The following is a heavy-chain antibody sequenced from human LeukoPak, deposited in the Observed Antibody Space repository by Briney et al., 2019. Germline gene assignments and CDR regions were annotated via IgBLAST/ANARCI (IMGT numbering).Heavy chain of an antibody. V-gene: IGHV4-59*01. Sequence: PSETLSLTCTVSGGSISSYYWSWIRQPPGKGLEWIGYIYYSGSTNYNPSLKSRVTISVDTSKNQFSLKLSSVTAADTAVYYCARVGTYGDCPDEGWFDPWGQGTLVTVSS. CDR3: ARVGTYGDCPDEGWFDP. CDR2: IYYSGST. D-gene: IGHD4-17*01. J-gene: IGHJ5*02. CDR1: GGSISSYY.